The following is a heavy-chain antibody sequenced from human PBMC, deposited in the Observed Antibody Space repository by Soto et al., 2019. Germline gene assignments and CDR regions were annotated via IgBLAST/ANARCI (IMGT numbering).Heavy chain of an antibody. D-gene: IGHD5-18*01. J-gene: IGHJ4*02. CDR2: IYPGDFDT. CDR1: GYTFDNYW. Sequence: GESLKISCMGSGYTFDNYWIGWVRQMPGKGLEWMGIIYPGDFDTRYSPSFQGHVTMSVDKSVSTAYLQWSSLETSDTAMYFCARLLGYSYGHQELFDYWGLGTPVTVSS. CDR3: ARLLGYSYGHQELFDY. V-gene: IGHV5-51*01.